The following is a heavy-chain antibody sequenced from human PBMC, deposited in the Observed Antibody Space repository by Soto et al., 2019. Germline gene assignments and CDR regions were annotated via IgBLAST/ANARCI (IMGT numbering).Heavy chain of an antibody. J-gene: IGHJ6*02. CDR3: AKARSSRSPYYGMDF. CDR1: GFTFGDYA. CDR2: FKWNSGDV. V-gene: IGHV3-9*01. Sequence: GGSLRLSCAASGFTFGDYAMHWVRQVPGKGLEWVSGFKWNSGDVGYADSVKGRFTISRDNAKNSLYLQMNSLRPEDTAVYYCAKARSSRSPYYGMDFWGQGTMVTVSS. D-gene: IGHD3-10*01.